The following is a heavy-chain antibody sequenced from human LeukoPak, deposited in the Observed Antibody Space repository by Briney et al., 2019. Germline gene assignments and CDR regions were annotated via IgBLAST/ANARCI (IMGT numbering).Heavy chain of an antibody. V-gene: IGHV4-34*01. CDR3: ARLAQRWLPYGQYHFDY. J-gene: IGHJ4*02. D-gene: IGHD5-24*01. Sequence: SETLSLTCAVYGGSFSGYYWSWIRQPPGKGLEWIGEINHSGSTNYNPSLKSRVTISVDTSKNQFSLKLSSVTAADTAVYYCARLAQRWLPYGQYHFDYWGQGTLVTVSS. CDR2: INHSGST. CDR1: GGSFSGYY.